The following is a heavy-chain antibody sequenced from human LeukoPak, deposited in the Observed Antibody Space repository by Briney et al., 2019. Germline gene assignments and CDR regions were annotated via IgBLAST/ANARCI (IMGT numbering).Heavy chain of an antibody. CDR3: ATRPFMVRGVIVDY. Sequence: ASVKVSCKASGYTFTGYYMHWVRQAPGQGLEWMGWINPNSGGTNYAQKFQGWVTMTRDTSISTAYMELSSLRSEDTAVYYCATRPFMVRGVIVDYWGQGTLVTVSS. V-gene: IGHV1-2*04. D-gene: IGHD3-10*01. CDR1: GYTFTGYY. J-gene: IGHJ4*02. CDR2: INPNSGGT.